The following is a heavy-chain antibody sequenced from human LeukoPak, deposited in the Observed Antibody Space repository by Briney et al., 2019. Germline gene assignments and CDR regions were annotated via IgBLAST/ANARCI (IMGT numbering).Heavy chain of an antibody. Sequence: GGSLRLSCAASGFTFSSYSMTWVRQAPGKGLEWVSSISSSSSYIYYADSVKGRFTISRDNAKNSLYLQMNSLRAEDTAVYYCARVTAARRYYYGMDVWGQGTTVTVSS. CDR3: ARVTAARRYYYGMDV. CDR2: ISSSSSYI. V-gene: IGHV3-21*01. CDR1: GFTFSSYS. D-gene: IGHD6-6*01. J-gene: IGHJ6*02.